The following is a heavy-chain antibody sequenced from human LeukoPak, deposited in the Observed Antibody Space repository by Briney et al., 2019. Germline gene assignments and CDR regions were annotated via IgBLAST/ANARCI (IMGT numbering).Heavy chain of an antibody. J-gene: IGHJ3*02. V-gene: IGHV3-21*01. CDR1: GFTFSSYS. Sequence: GGSLRLSCAASGFTFSSYSMNWVRQAPGKGLEWVSSISSSSSYIYYADSVKGRFTISRDNAKNSLYLQMNSLRAEDTAVYYCARDWFIDYGASESFDTWGQGTMVTVSS. D-gene: IGHD4-17*01. CDR3: ARDWFIDYGASESFDT. CDR2: ISSSSSYI.